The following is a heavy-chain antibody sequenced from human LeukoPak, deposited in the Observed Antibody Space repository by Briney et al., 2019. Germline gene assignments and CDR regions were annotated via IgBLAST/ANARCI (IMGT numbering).Heavy chain of an antibody. CDR2: INSDGSST. CDR1: GFTFSSYW. V-gene: IGHV3-74*01. D-gene: IGHD6-13*01. J-gene: IGHJ4*02. CDR3: AKSGRYSSSWTRWYYFDY. Sequence: GGSLRLSCAASGFTFSSYWMHWVRQAPGKGLVWVSRINSDGSSTSYADSVKGRFTISRDNSKNTLYLQMNSLRAEDTAVYYCAKSGRYSSSWTRWYYFDYWGQGTLVTVSS.